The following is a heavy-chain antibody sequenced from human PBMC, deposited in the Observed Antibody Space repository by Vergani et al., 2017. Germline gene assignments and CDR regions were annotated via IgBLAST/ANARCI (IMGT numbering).Heavy chain of an antibody. CDR1: GFSLSNARMG. V-gene: IGHV2-26*01. D-gene: IGHD4-17*01. CDR3: ARDYGDYCFDY. J-gene: IGHJ4*02. CDR2: IFSNDEK. Sequence: QESGPGLVKPSEALTLTCTDSGFSLSNARMGVSWIRQPPGKALEWLAHIFSNDEKSYSTSLKSRLTISKDTSQSQVVLTMTNMDPVETATYYCARDYGDYCFDYWGQGTLVTVSS.